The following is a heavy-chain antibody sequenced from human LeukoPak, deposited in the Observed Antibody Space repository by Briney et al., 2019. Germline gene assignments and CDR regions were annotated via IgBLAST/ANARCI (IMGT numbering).Heavy chain of an antibody. Sequence: ASVKVSCKASGGTSSSYAISWVRQAPGQGLEWMGGIIPIFGTANYVQKFQGRVTITADKSTSTAYMELSSLRSEDTAVYYCARERRVVVAPRSYYYYGMDVWGKGTTVTVSS. CDR3: ARERRVVVAPRSYYYYGMDV. J-gene: IGHJ6*04. V-gene: IGHV1-69*06. CDR2: IIPIFGTA. D-gene: IGHD2-15*01. CDR1: GGTSSSYA.